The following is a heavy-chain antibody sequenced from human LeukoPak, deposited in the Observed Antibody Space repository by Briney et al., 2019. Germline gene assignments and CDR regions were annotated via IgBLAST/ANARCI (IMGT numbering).Heavy chain of an antibody. CDR2: IRSDGSNK. Sequence: GGSLRLSCAGSGFSFSSYGMHWVRQAPGKGLEWMAFIRSDGSNKYYADSVKGRFTISRDNSKNTLYLQMNSLRAEDTAVYYCARGSYYMDVWGKGTTVTVSS. CDR3: ARGSYYMDV. CDR1: GFSFSSYG. V-gene: IGHV3-30*02. J-gene: IGHJ6*03.